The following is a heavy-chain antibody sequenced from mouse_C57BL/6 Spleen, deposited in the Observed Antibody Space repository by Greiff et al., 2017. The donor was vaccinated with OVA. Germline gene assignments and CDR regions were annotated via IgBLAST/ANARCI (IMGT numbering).Heavy chain of an antibody. CDR2: INPSTGGT. Sequence: EVKVEESGPELVKPGASVKISCKASGYSFTGYYMNWVKQSPEKSLEWIGEINPSTGGTTYNQKFKAKATLTVDKSSSTAYMQLKSLTSEDSAVYYCARVGPFDYWGQGTTLTVSS. V-gene: IGHV1-42*01. CDR3: ARVGPFDY. CDR1: GYSFTGYY. J-gene: IGHJ2*01.